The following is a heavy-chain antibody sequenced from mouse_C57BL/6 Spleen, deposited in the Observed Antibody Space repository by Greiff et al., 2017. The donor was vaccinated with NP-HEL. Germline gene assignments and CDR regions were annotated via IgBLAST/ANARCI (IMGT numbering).Heavy chain of an antibody. CDR2: IYPGDGDT. CDR3: ARKGLRGYAMDY. Sequence: QVQLKQSGAELVKPGASVKISCKASGYAFSSYWMNWVKQRPGKGLEWIGQIYPGDGDTNYNGKFKGKATLTADKSSSTAYMQLSSLTSEDSAVYFCARKGLRGYAMDYWGQGTSVTVSS. D-gene: IGHD2-4*01. V-gene: IGHV1-80*01. CDR1: GYAFSSYW. J-gene: IGHJ4*01.